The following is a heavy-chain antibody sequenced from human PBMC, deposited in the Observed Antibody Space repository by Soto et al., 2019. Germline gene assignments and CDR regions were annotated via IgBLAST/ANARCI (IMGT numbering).Heavy chain of an antibody. V-gene: IGHV1-18*04. Sequence: AAVNVSCKASGYTFTSYGISWGRQAPGQGLEWMGWISAYNGNTNYAQKLQGRVTMTTDTSTSTAYMELRSLRSDDTAVYYCARERPATSYRYYLPYGTDVWGHGNTVTVSS. CDR3: ARERPATSYRYYLPYGTDV. J-gene: IGHJ6*02. CDR1: GYTFTSYG. CDR2: ISAYNGNT. D-gene: IGHD2-2*01.